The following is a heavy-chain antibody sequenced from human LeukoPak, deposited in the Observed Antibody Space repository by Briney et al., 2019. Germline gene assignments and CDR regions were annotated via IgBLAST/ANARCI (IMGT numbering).Heavy chain of an antibody. CDR1: GFFFNTYW. J-gene: IGHJ4*02. CDR3: AREGSLEYYFDY. V-gene: IGHV3-74*01. Sequence: GGSLRLSCATSGFFFNTYWMHWVRQAPGKGLVWVSRINSDGSKTSHADSVKGRFTISRDNAKNTLYLQMNGLRAEDTAVYYCAREGSLEYYFDYWGRGTLVTVSS. CDR2: INSDGSKT. D-gene: IGHD3-10*01.